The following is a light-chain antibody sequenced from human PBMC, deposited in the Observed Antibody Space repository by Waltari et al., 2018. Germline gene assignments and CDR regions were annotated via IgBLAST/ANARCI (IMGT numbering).Light chain of an antibody. Sequence: EKVMTQSPATLSVSPGERATLSCRASQSVSRNLAWYQQKPGQAPRLLIYGVSTRATGISARFSGSGSGTEFTLTISSLQSEDFAVYYCQQYNNWPLTFGGGTTVEIK. CDR1: QSVSRN. CDR2: GVS. CDR3: QQYNNWPLT. V-gene: IGKV3-15*01. J-gene: IGKJ4*01.